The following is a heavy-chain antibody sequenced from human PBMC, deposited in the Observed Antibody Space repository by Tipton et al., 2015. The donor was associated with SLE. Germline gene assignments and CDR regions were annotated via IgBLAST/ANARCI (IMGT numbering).Heavy chain of an antibody. CDR2: IYSSGST. V-gene: IGHV4-4*07. CDR3: ARIAGSYSHAFDI. Sequence: TLSLTCTVSGGSISSYYWSWIRQPAGKGLEWIGRIYSSGSTNYNPSLKSRVTISVDTSKNQFSLKLSSVTAADTAVYYCARIAGSYSHAFDIWGQGTMVTVSS. D-gene: IGHD1-26*01. CDR1: GGSISSYY. J-gene: IGHJ3*02.